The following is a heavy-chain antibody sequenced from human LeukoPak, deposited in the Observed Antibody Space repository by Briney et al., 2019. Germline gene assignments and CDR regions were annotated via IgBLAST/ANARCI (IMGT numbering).Heavy chain of an antibody. CDR3: ARSHYFDGIGYQGLDY. V-gene: IGHV4-59*01. D-gene: IGHD3-22*01. J-gene: IGHJ4*02. Sequence: SETLSLTCTVSGGSISSYYWSWIRQPPGKGLEWIGYIYYTGSTNYNPSLKSRVTISVDTSKNQFSLKLSSVSAADTAVYYCARSHYFDGIGYQGLDYWGQGTLVTVSS. CDR1: GGSISSYY. CDR2: IYYTGST.